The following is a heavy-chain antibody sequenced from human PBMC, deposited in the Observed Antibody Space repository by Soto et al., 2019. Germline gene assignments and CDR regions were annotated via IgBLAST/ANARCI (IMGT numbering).Heavy chain of an antibody. CDR1: GFTFSSYG. D-gene: IGHD6-19*01. CDR2: ISYDGSNK. CDR3: AKDLRSSGWEDWFDP. J-gene: IGHJ5*02. Sequence: GGSLRLSCAASGFTFSSYGMHWVRQAPGKGLEWVAVISYDGSNKYYADSVKGRFTISRDNSKNTLYLQMNSLRAEDTAVYYYAKDLRSSGWEDWFDPWGQGPLVTVSS. V-gene: IGHV3-30*18.